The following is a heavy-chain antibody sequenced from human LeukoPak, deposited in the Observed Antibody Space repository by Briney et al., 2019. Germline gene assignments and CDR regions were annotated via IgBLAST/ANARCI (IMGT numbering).Heavy chain of an antibody. D-gene: IGHD6-19*01. CDR1: EFTFSNYG. Sequence: GGSQRLSCAASEFTFSNYGINWVRQAPWKGLEWVSYISSSGSTIHYADSVKGRVTISRDNAKNSLYLQMNSLRAEDTAVYYCARSSGWLIDYWGQGTLVTVSS. CDR2: ISSSGSTI. CDR3: ARSSGWLIDY. V-gene: IGHV3-48*03. J-gene: IGHJ4*02.